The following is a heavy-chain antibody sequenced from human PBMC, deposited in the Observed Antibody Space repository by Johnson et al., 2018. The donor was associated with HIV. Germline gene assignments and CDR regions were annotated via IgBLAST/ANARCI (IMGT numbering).Heavy chain of an antibody. V-gene: IGHV3-30*04. J-gene: IGHJ3*02. CDR1: GFSFSGSA. CDR2: ISYAGSNK. Sequence: QVQLVESGGGLVQPGRSLRLSCAASGFSFSGSAMHWVRQAPGKGLEWVAGISYAGSNKYYADSVKGRFTISRDNAKNSLYLQMNGLRAEDTAVYYCARDRKSVNSVGLNHDAVDIWGQGTMVTVSS. CDR3: ARDRKSVNSVGLNHDAVDI. D-gene: IGHD1-14*01.